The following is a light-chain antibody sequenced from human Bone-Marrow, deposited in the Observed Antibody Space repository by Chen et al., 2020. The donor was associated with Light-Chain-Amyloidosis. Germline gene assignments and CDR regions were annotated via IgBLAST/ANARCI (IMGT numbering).Light chain of an antibody. CDR3: QVWDRSSDRPV. V-gene: IGLV3-21*02. CDR1: NIGSTS. CDR2: DDS. Sequence: SYVLTQPSSVSVAPGQTATIACGGNNIGSTSVNWYQQTPGKAPLLGVYDDSDRPSGIPERLSGSNPGNTATLTISRVEAGDEADYYCQVWDRSSDRPVFGGGTKLTVL. J-gene: IGLJ3*02.